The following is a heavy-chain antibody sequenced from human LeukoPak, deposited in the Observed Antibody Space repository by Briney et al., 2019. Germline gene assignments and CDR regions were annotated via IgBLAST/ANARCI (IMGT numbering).Heavy chain of an antibody. CDR2: IYYSGST. CDR3: ARDDGEHDY. Sequence: SETLSLTCTVSGGSISSSSYYWGWIRQPPGKGLEWVGSIYYSGSTYYNPSLKSRVTISVDTSKNQFSLKLSSVTAADTAVYYCARDDGEHDYWGQGTLVTVSS. J-gene: IGHJ4*02. CDR1: GGSISSSSYY. V-gene: IGHV4-39*07. D-gene: IGHD4-17*01.